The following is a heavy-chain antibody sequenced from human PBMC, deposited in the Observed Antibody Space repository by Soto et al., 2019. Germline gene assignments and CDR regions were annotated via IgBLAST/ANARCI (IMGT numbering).Heavy chain of an antibody. J-gene: IGHJ6*02. D-gene: IGHD2-2*01. CDR1: GFSFSSYS. CDR2: ISGRGTTT. Sequence: GGSLRLSCEASGFSFSSYSMNWVRQAPGKGLEWVSFISGRGTTTFYADSVKARFTVSRDNAKNSLYLEVNSLRDEDTAIYYCARLGYCSSATCKYYFYYYGMDVWGQGTTVTVSS. CDR3: ARLGYCSSATCKYYFYYYGMDV. V-gene: IGHV3-48*02.